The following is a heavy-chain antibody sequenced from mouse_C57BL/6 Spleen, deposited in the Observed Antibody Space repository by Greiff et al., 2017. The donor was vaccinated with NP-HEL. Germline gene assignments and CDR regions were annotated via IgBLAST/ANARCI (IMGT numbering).Heavy chain of an antibody. J-gene: IGHJ2*01. V-gene: IGHV1-80*01. CDR2: IYPGDGDT. Sequence: QVQLQQSGAELVKPGASVKISCKASGYAFSSYWMNWVKQRPGKGLEWIGQIYPGDGDTNYNGKFKGKATLTADKSSNTAYMQLSSLTSEDSAVYFCASSYDGYYGGWDYWGQGTTLTVSS. CDR3: ASSYDGYYGGWDY. CDR1: GYAFSSYW. D-gene: IGHD2-3*01.